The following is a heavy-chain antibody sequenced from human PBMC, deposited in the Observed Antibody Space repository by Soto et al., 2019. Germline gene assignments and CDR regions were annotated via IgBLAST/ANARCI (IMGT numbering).Heavy chain of an antibody. J-gene: IGHJ6*02. CDR1: GFTFSSYA. V-gene: IGHV3-30-3*01. Sequence: VGSLRLSCAASGFTFSSYAMHWVRQAPGKGLEWVAVISYDGSNKYYADSVKGRFTISRDNSKNTLYLQMNSLRAEDTAVYYCARSSSIYYYYGMDVWGQGTTVTVSS. CDR2: ISYDGSNK. D-gene: IGHD1-26*01. CDR3: ARSSSIYYYYGMDV.